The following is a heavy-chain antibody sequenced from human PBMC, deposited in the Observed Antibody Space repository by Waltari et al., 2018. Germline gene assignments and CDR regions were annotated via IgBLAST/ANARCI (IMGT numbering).Heavy chain of an antibody. J-gene: IGHJ6*03. D-gene: IGHD2-21*01. CDR2: ISSNGVST. CDR1: GFSFSIYA. V-gene: IGHV3-64*01. CDR3: ARSPDQPDSLDYYMDV. Sequence: EVQLVESGGGLVQPGGSLRLSCAASGFSFSIYAMHWVRQAPGKGLEYVSAISSNGVSTYDANSMKGRLSISRDNSKNTLYLQMGSLRAEDMAVYYCARSPDQPDSLDYYMDVWGKGTTVTVSS.